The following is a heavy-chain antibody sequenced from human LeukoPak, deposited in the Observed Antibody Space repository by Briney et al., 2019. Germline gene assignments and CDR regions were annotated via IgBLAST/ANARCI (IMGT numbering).Heavy chain of an antibody. CDR3: GRGEGGYRGDYFDY. D-gene: IGHD5-12*01. CDR1: GDSVSSNSAA. CDR2: TYYRSKWYN. J-gene: IGHJ4*02. Sequence: SQTLSLTCAISGDSVSSNSAAWNWIRQSPSRGLEWLARTYYRSKWYNDYVVSVKSRRTINPDTSKNKFSLQLNSVTPEDTAVYYCGRGEGGYRGDYFDYWGQGTLVTVSS. V-gene: IGHV6-1*01.